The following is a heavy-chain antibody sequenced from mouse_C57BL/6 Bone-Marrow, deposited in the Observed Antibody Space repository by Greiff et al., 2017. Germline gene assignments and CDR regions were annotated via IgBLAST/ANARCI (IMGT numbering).Heavy chain of an antibody. CDR3: ARYGTSYAMDY. V-gene: IGHV7-3*01. J-gene: IGHJ4*01. Sequence: EVQGVESGGGLVQPGGSLSLSCAASGFTFTDYYMSWVRQPPGKALEWLGFIRNKANGYTTEYSASVKGRFTISRDNSQSILYLQMNALRAEDSSTCYCARYGTSYAMDYWGQGTSVTVSS. CDR1: GFTFTDYY. CDR2: IRNKANGYTT. D-gene: IGHD3-3*01.